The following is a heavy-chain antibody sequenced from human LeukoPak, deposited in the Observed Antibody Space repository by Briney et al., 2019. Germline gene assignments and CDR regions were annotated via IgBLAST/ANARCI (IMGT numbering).Heavy chain of an antibody. Sequence: GGSLRLSCAASGFTFSGSAMHWVRQASGKGLEWVGRIRSKANSYATAYAASVKGRFTISRGDSKNTAYLQMNSLKTEDTAVYYCTSHQWLVRGSDYWGQGTLVTVSS. J-gene: IGHJ4*02. CDR2: IRSKANSYAT. V-gene: IGHV3-73*01. CDR1: GFTFSGSA. CDR3: TSHQWLVRGSDY. D-gene: IGHD6-19*01.